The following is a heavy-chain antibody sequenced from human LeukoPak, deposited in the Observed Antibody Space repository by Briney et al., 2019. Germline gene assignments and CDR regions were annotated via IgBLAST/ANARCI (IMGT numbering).Heavy chain of an antibody. J-gene: IGHJ4*02. V-gene: IGHV3-74*01. Sequence: GSLRLSCAASGLTFSRYWMHWVHQTPGKGLVWVSRINSDGSSTRYADSVKGRFTISRDNAKNTLDLQMSSLRAEDTAVYYCARVDCSGGSCYFDYWGQGTLVTVSS. D-gene: IGHD2-15*01. CDR2: INSDGSST. CDR1: GLTFSRYW. CDR3: ARVDCSGGSCYFDY.